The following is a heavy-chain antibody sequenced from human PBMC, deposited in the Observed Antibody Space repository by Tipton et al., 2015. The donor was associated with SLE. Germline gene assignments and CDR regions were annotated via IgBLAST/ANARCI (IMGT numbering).Heavy chain of an antibody. J-gene: IGHJ5*01. V-gene: IGHV3-30-3*01. CDR1: GFTFSSYA. D-gene: IGHD6-19*01. Sequence: SLRLSCAASGFTFSSYAMHWVRQAPGKGLDWVAVISYDGANKDYAASVKGRFTISRDQSKNMLYLQMNSLTSEDTAVYYCARERTSSVGNWIDSWGQGTLVTVSS. CDR3: ARERTSSVGNWIDS. CDR2: ISYDGANK.